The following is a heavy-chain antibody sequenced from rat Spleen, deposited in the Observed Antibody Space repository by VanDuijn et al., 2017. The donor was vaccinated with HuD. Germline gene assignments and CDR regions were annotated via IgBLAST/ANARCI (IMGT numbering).Heavy chain of an antibody. CDR2: ISYDGTST. Sequence: EVQLVESDGGLVQPGESLKLSCAASGFTFSDFFMAWVRQAPAMGLEWVATISYDGTSTYYRDSVKGRFTISRDNARGILYLQMDSLRSEDTATYYCTPLTTEGIVPFDFWGPGTMVTVSS. CDR3: TPLTTEGIVPFDF. J-gene: IGHJ1*01. V-gene: IGHV5-29*01. CDR1: GFTFSDFF. D-gene: IGHD1-11*01.